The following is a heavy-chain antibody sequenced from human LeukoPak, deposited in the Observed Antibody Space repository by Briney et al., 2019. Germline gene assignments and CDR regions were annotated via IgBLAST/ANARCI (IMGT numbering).Heavy chain of an antibody. J-gene: IGHJ4*02. CDR1: GGSISSYY. Sequence: RPSETLSLTCTVSGGSISSYYWSWIRQPPGKGLEWIGYIYYSGSTNYNPSLKSRVTISVVTSKNQFSLKLSSVTAADTAVYYCAAGCSGGSCYSHFDYWGQGTLVTVSS. D-gene: IGHD2-15*01. V-gene: IGHV4-59*01. CDR2: IYYSGST. CDR3: AAGCSGGSCYSHFDY.